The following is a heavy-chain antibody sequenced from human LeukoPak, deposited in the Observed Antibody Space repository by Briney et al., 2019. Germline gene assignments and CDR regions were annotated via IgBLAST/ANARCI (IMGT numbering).Heavy chain of an antibody. J-gene: IGHJ5*02. Sequence: GASVTVSCKASGYTFTGYYMHWVRQAPGQGLEWMEWINPNSGGTNYAQKFQGRVTMTRDTSISTAYMELSRLRSDDTAVYYCARGPAAGLGNWFDPWGQGTLVTVSS. V-gene: IGHV1-2*02. CDR3: ARGPAAGLGNWFDP. CDR1: GYTFTGYY. D-gene: IGHD6-13*01. CDR2: INPNSGGT.